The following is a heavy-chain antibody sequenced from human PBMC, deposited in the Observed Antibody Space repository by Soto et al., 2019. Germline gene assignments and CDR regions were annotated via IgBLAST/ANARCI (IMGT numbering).Heavy chain of an antibody. J-gene: IGHJ6*03. CDR2: INHSGST. Sequence: SETLSLTCAVYGGSFSGYYWSWIRQPPGKGLEWIGEINHSGSTNYNPSLKSRVTISVDTSKNQFSLKLSSVTAADTAVYYCSSSGWYENYYYYYMDVWGKGTTVT. CDR3: SSSGWYENYYYYYMDV. D-gene: IGHD6-19*01. V-gene: IGHV4-34*01. CDR1: GGSFSGYY.